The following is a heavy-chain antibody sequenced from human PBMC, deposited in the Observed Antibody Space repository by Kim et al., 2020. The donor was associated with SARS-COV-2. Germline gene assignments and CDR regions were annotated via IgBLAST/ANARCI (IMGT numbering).Heavy chain of an antibody. CDR3: AKAMPYYYDSSGYWRPTGIYYGMDV. V-gene: IGHV3-33*06. D-gene: IGHD3-22*01. CDR1: GFTFSSYG. Sequence: GGSLRLSCAASGFTFSSYGMHWVRQAPGKGLEWVAVIWYDGSNKYYADSVKGRFTISRDNSKNTLYLQMNSLRAEDTAVYYCAKAMPYYYDSSGYWRPTGIYYGMDVGGQGPTVTVSS. J-gene: IGHJ6*02. CDR2: IWYDGSNK.